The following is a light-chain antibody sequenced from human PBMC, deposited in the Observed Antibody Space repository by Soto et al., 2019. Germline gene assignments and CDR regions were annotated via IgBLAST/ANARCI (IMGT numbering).Light chain of an antibody. CDR3: QTWGTGIHYV. J-gene: IGLJ1*01. Sequence: QPVLTQSPFASASRGASVKLTCTLSSGHSSYAIAWHQQQPEKGPRYLMKLNSDGSHSKGDGIPDRFSGSSSGAERYLTISSLQSEDEADYYCQTWGTGIHYVFGTGTKVTGL. CDR1: SGHSSYA. V-gene: IGLV4-69*01. CDR2: LNSDGSH.